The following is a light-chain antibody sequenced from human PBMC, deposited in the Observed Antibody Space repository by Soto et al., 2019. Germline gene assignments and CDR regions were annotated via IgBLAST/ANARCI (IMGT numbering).Light chain of an antibody. CDR3: TSFTSISTWV. V-gene: IGLV2-14*03. Sequence: QSAPTQLASVTASPAQSITISCTGTINDVGGYNYVSWFQQHPGKDPKLMIYEVRNRPSGVSNRCSGSKSGYTDSMPIFELQAEEEADYYCTSFTSISTWVFGGGP. CDR2: EVR. J-gene: IGLJ3*02. CDR1: INDVGGYNY.